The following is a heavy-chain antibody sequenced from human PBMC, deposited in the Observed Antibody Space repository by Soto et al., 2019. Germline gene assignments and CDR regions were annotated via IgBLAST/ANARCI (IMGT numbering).Heavy chain of an antibody. V-gene: IGHV3-7*01. Sequence: EVQLVESGGGLVQPGGSLRLSCAASGFTFSSYWMSWVRQAPGKGLEWVANIKQDGSEKYYVDSVKGRFTISRDNAKNSLYLQMKSLRAEDTAVYYCARESVGYCSGGSCSNYYYGMDVWGQGTTVTVSS. CDR2: IKQDGSEK. CDR1: GFTFSSYW. D-gene: IGHD2-15*01. J-gene: IGHJ6*02. CDR3: ARESVGYCSGGSCSNYYYGMDV.